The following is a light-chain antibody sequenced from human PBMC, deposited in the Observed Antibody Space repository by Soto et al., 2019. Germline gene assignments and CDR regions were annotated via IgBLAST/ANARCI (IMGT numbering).Light chain of an antibody. J-gene: IGLJ2*01. CDR3: GSWDNNLSAVV. Sequence: QSVLTQPPSVSAAPGQTITVSCSGSTSNIGDNSVSWFQHFPGTAPKLLIYDNNKRPSGIPDRFSGSKSGTSATLGITGLQTGDEADYYCGSWDNNLSAVVFGGGTKVTVL. CDR2: DNN. CDR1: TSNIGDNS. V-gene: IGLV1-51*01.